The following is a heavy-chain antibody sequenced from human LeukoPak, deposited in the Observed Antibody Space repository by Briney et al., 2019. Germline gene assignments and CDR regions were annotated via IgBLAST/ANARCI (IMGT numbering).Heavy chain of an antibody. V-gene: IGHV1-3*03. Sequence: ASVKVSRKASGYTFTSYAMHWVRQAPGQSLEGMGWINAGNGNTKYSQEFQGRVTITRDTSASTAYMELSSLRSEDMAVYYCAVYIHEVFYWGQGTLVTVSS. CDR3: AVYIHEVFY. CDR2: INAGNGNT. J-gene: IGHJ4*02. D-gene: IGHD1-14*01. CDR1: GYTFTSYA.